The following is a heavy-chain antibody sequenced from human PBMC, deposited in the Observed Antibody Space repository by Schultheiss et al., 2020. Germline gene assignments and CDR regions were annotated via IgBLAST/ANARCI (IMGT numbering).Heavy chain of an antibody. CDR2: IYYSGST. CDR3: ARKLGYCSGGSCYYYYGMDV. V-gene: IGHV4-61*08. Sequence: SETLSLTCTVSGGSISSGGYYWSWIRQHPGKGLEWIGYIYYSGSTYYNPSLKSRVTISVDTSKNQFSLKLSSVTAADTAVYYCARKLGYCSGGSCYYYYGMDVWGQGTTVTVSS. CDR1: GGSISSGGYY. J-gene: IGHJ6*02. D-gene: IGHD2-15*01.